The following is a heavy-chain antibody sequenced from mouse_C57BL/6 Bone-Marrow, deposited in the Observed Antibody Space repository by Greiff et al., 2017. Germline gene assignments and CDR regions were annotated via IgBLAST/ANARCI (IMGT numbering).Heavy chain of an antibody. J-gene: IGHJ2*01. CDR1: GYTFTSYG. CDR3: ARYYYGSSY. CDR2: IYPRSGNT. V-gene: IGHV1-81*01. D-gene: IGHD1-1*01. Sequence: QVQLQQSGAELARPGASVKLSCKASGYTFTSYGISWVKQRTGQGLEWIGEIYPRSGNTYYNEKFKGKSTLTADKSSITAYMELRSLTSEDSAVFFCARYYYGSSYWGQGTTLTVSS.